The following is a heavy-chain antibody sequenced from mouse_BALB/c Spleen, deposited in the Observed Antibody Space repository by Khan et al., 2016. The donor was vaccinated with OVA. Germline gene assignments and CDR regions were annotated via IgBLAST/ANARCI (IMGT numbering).Heavy chain of an antibody. V-gene: IGHV2-6-1*01. Sequence: QVQLKESGPGLVAPSQSLSITCTISGFSLTNYGVHWVRQPPGKGLEWLVVIWTDGSTTYNSALISRLTITKDNSKSQVFLKMNSLQSENTAVYFCATQPYYRYNLMDYWGQGTTVTVSS. CDR2: IWTDGST. D-gene: IGHD2-12*01. J-gene: IGHJ4*01. CDR3: ATQPYYRYNLMDY. CDR1: GFSLTNYG.